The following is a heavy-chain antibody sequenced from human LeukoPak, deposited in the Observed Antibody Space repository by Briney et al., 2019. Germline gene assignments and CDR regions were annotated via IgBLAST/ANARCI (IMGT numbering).Heavy chain of an antibody. J-gene: IGHJ5*02. Sequence: ASLKVSCKASGGTFSSYAISWVRQAPGQGLEWMGGIIPIFGTANYAQKFQGRVTITADESTSTAYMELSSLRSEDTAVYYCARAVRNYYDSSGPINWFDPWGQGTLVTVSS. CDR1: GGTFSSYA. CDR2: IIPIFGTA. D-gene: IGHD3-22*01. V-gene: IGHV1-69*13. CDR3: ARAVRNYYDSSGPINWFDP.